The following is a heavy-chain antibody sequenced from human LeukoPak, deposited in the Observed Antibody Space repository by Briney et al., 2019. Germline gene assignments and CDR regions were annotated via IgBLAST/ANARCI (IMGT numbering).Heavy chain of an antibody. Sequence: GGSLRLSCAASGFTFGNYAMTWVRQAPGKGLEWVSAISASGSTTYYADSVMGRFTISRDNAKNSLYLQMNSLRTEDTAVYYCVRDGSSWGNFDYWGQGTLVSVSS. V-gene: IGHV3-23*01. D-gene: IGHD7-27*01. CDR1: GFTFGNYA. CDR2: ISASGSTT. J-gene: IGHJ4*02. CDR3: VRDGSSWGNFDY.